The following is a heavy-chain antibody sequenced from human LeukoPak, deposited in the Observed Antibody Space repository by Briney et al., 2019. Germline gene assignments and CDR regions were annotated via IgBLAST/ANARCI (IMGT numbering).Heavy chain of an antibody. Sequence: SETLSLTCTVSGGSISSYYWSWIRQPAGKGLEWIGRIYTSGSTNYNPSLKSRVTMSVDTSKNQFSLKLSSVTAADTAVYYCARDNYDSSGYLIDYWGQGTLVTVSS. D-gene: IGHD3-22*01. CDR1: GGSISSYY. V-gene: IGHV4-4*07. CDR3: ARDNYDSSGYLIDY. J-gene: IGHJ4*02. CDR2: IYTSGST.